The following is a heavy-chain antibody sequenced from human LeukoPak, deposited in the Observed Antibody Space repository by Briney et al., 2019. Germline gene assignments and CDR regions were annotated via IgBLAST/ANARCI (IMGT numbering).Heavy chain of an antibody. V-gene: IGHV3-30*04. CDR2: ISYDGSNK. J-gene: IGHJ4*02. CDR1: GFTFSSYA. D-gene: IGHD4-17*01. Sequence: GGSLRLSCAASGFTFSSYAMHWVRQAPGKGLEWVAVISYDGSNKYYADSVKGRFTISRDNSKNTLYLQMNSLRAEDTAVYYCARDGEGIYGDYAPKPFDYWGQGTLVTVSS. CDR3: ARDGEGIYGDYAPKPFDY.